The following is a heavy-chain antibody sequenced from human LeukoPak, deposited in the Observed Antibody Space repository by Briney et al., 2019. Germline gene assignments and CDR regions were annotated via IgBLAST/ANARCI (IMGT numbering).Heavy chain of an antibody. V-gene: IGHV4-31*11. Sequence: SETLSLTCAVSGGSISSGGYYWSWIRQHPGKGLEWIGYIYYSGSTNYNPSLKSRVTISVDTSKNQFSLKLSSVTAADTAVYYCARGWGVISDYWGQGTLVAVSS. D-gene: IGHD3-10*01. CDR3: ARGWGVISDY. J-gene: IGHJ4*02. CDR1: GGSISSGGYY. CDR2: IYYSGST.